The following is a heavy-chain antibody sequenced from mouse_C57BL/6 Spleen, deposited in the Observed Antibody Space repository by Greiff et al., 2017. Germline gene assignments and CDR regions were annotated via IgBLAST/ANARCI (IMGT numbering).Heavy chain of an antibody. Sequence: VHVKQSGPELVKPGASVKISCKASGYSFTGYYMNWVKQSPEKSLEWIGEINPSTGGTTYNQKFKAKATLTVDKSSSTAYMQLKSLTSEDSAVYYCARWGSSYGFAYWGQGTLVTVSA. CDR1: GYSFTGYY. CDR3: ARWGSSYGFAY. D-gene: IGHD1-1*01. J-gene: IGHJ3*01. CDR2: INPSTGGT. V-gene: IGHV1-42*01.